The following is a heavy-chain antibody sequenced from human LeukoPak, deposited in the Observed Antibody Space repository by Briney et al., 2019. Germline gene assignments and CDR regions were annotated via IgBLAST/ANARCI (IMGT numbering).Heavy chain of an antibody. CDR3: ARESSKGDTVTRDFDDY. CDR2: INPSGGST. V-gene: IGHV1-46*01. J-gene: IGHJ4*02. D-gene: IGHD4-17*01. CDR1: GYTFTSYY. Sequence: GASVKVSCKASGYTFTSYYMHWVRQAPGQGLEWMGIINPSGGSTSYAQKFQGRVTMTRDMSTSTVYMELSSLRSEDTAVYCCARESSKGDTVTRDFDDYWGQGTLVTVSS.